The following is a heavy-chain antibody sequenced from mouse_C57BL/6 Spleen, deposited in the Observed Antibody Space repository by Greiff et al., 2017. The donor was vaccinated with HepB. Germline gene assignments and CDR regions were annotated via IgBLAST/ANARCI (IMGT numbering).Heavy chain of an antibody. J-gene: IGHJ2*01. CDR3: ARGKSPVVADFDY. CDR1: GYTFTDYY. Sequence: EVQLQQSGPELVKPGASVKISCKASGYTFTDYYMNWVKQSHGKSLEWIGDINPNNGGTSYNQKFKGKATLTVDKSSSTAYMELRSLTSEDSAVYYCARGKSPVVADFDYWGQGTTLTVSS. V-gene: IGHV1-26*01. D-gene: IGHD1-1*01. CDR2: INPNNGGT.